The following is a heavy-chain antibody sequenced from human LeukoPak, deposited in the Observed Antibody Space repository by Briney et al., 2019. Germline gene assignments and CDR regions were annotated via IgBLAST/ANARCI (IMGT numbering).Heavy chain of an antibody. V-gene: IGHV4-34*01. Sequence: SETLSLTCAVYGGSFSGYYWSWIRQPPGKGLEWIGEINHSGSTNYNPSLKSRVTISVDTSKNQFSLKLSSVTAADTAVYYCARSRRVVGPRQSLAYMGVWGKGTTVTVSS. CDR2: INHSGST. D-gene: IGHD2-15*01. J-gene: IGHJ6*03. CDR3: ARSRRVVGPRQSLAYMGV. CDR1: GGSFSGYY.